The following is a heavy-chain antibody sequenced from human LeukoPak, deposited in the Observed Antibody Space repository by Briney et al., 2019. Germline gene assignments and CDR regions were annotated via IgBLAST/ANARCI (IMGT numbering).Heavy chain of an antibody. CDR3: AREGTAAAGTNHYYYYYMDV. J-gene: IGHJ6*03. CDR1: RFTFSSYW. Sequence: GGSLRLSCAASRFTFSSYWMSWVRQAPGKGLEWVANIKQDGSEKYYVDSVKGRFTISRDNAKNSLYLQMNSLRAEDTAVYYCAREGTAAAGTNHYYYYYMDVWGKGTTVTVSS. CDR2: IKQDGSEK. V-gene: IGHV3-7*01. D-gene: IGHD6-13*01.